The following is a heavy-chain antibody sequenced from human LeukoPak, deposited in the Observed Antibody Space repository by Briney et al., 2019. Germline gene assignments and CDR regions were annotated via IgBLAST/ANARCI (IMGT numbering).Heavy chain of an antibody. CDR2: IYYSGST. V-gene: IGHV4-59*08. CDR1: GGSISSYY. CDR3: ARRDCSGGSCYPFYFDY. D-gene: IGHD2-15*01. Sequence: PSETLSLTCTVSGGSISSYYWSWIRQPPGKGLEWMGYIYYSGSTNYNPSLKSRVTISVDTSKNQFSLKLNSVTAADTAVYYCARRDCSGGSCYPFYFDYWGQGTLVTVSS. J-gene: IGHJ4*02.